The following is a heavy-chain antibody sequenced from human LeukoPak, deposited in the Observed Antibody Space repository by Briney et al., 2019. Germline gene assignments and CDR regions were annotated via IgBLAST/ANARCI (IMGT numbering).Heavy chain of an antibody. CDR2: IFYNGNT. V-gene: IGHV4-39*01. J-gene: IGHJ5*02. CDR1: GGSILDSTYY. D-gene: IGHD3-22*01. CDR3: ARQSSGYYYGCFDP. Sequence: SETLSLTCTVSGGSILDSTYYWAWIRQPPGKGLEWIATIFYNGNTHYNPSLKSRVTMSVDTVKNQFSLNLNSVTAADTAVYYCARQSSGYYYGCFDPWGQGTLVTVSS.